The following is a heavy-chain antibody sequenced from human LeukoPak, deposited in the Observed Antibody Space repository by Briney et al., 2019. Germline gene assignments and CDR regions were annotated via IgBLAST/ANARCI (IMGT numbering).Heavy chain of an antibody. J-gene: IGHJ4*02. CDR1: GYTFTSYD. V-gene: IGHV1-8*01. Sequence: ASVKVSCKASGYTFTSYDINWVRQATGQGLEWMGWMNPNSGNTGYAQKFQGRVTMTRYTSISTAYMELSSLRSEDTAVYYCAIGDYYDSSGYQEYWGQGTLVTVSS. CDR2: MNPNSGNT. D-gene: IGHD3-22*01. CDR3: AIGDYYDSSGYQEY.